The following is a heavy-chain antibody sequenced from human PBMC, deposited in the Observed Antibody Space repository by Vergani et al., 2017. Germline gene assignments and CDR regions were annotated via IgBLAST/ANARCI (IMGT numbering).Heavy chain of an antibody. D-gene: IGHD3-3*01. CDR3: ARTSAYDFWSGYYIDAFDI. CDR2: IYPGDSDT. Sequence: EVQLVQSGAEVKKPGESLKISCKGSGYSFTSYWIGWVRQMPGKGLEWRGIIYPGDSDTRYSPSFQGQVTISADKSISTAYLQGSSLKASDTAMYYCARTSAYDFWSGYYIDAFDIWGQGTMVTVSS. V-gene: IGHV5-51*01. J-gene: IGHJ3*02. CDR1: GYSFTSYW.